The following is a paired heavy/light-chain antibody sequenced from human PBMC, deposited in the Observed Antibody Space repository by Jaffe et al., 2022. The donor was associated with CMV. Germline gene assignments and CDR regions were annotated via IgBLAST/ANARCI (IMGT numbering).Heavy chain of an antibody. J-gene: IGHJ1*01. Sequence: QVQLVESGGGVVQPGRSLRLSCAASGFTFSSYGMHWVRQAPGKGLEWVAVISYDGSNKYYADSVKGRFTISRDNSKNTLYLQMNSLRAEDTAVYYCAKGPHYDFWSGYFEPEYFQHWGQGTLVTVSS. CDR3: AKGPHYDFWSGYFEPEYFQH. CDR1: GFTFSSYG. V-gene: IGHV3-30*18. CDR2: ISYDGSNK. D-gene: IGHD3-3*01.
Light chain of an antibody. V-gene: IGKV3-15*01. CDR2: GAS. Sequence: EIVMTQSPATLSVSPGERATLSCRASQSVSSNLAWYQQKPGQAPRLLIYGASTRATGIPARFSGSGSGTEFTLTISSLQSEDFAVYYCQQYNNWPPTFGQGTKVEIK. J-gene: IGKJ1*01. CDR3: QQYNNWPPT. CDR1: QSVSSN.